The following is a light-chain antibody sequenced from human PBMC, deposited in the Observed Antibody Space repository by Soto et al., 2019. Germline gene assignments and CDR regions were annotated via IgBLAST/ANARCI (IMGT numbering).Light chain of an antibody. J-gene: IGLJ1*01. CDR3: CSLTTSHTYV. V-gene: IGLV1-44*01. CDR1: RSNIGSNA. CDR2: SDN. Sequence: QSVLTQPPSASGTPGQRVTISCSGSRSNIGSNAVTWYQQLPGTAPKLLLHSDNQRPSGVSNRYSGSKSGNSASLTISGLQADDEADYYCCSLTTSHTYVFGSGTKVTVL.